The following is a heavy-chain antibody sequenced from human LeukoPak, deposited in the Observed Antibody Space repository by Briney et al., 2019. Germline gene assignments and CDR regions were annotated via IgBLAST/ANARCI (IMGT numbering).Heavy chain of an antibody. Sequence: PGGSLRLSCAASGFTFSSYEMNWLRQAPGKGLEGVSYISSSGSTIYYADSVKGRFTISRDNAKNTLYLQMNSLRAEDTAVYYCARDDRSVAGHQFDYWGQGTLVTVSS. CDR3: ARDDRSVAGHQFDY. CDR2: ISSSGSTI. J-gene: IGHJ4*02. CDR1: GFTFSSYE. D-gene: IGHD6-19*01. V-gene: IGHV3-48*03.